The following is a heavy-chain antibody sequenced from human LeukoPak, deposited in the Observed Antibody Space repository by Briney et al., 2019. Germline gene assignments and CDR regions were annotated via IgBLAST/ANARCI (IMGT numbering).Heavy chain of an antibody. D-gene: IGHD5-12*01. J-gene: IGHJ5*02. Sequence: SETLSLTCSVSGGSIFNSQNDWAWIRRSPGKGLGWIGSIYYSGTTYYNPSFKSRVTISVDTSKSQFSLKVSSVTAADTAVYYCARGGYSGSDWTTWGQGTLVTVSS. V-gene: IGHV4-39*07. CDR3: ARGGYSGSDWTT. CDR1: GGSIFNSQND. CDR2: IYYSGTT.